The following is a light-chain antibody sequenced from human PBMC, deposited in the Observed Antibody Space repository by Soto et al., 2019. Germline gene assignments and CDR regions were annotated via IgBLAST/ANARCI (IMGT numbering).Light chain of an antibody. CDR1: QSISGT. CDR3: QQYNNWPWT. V-gene: IGKV3-15*01. J-gene: IGKJ1*01. CDR2: GAS. Sequence: EIVMTQSPATLSVSAGGRATLSCRASQSISGTLAWYQQKHGQAPRLLIYGASTRATSFPARFSGSGYGTDFNLTISSLQSEDFAVYYCQQYNNWPWTFGQGTKVDIK.